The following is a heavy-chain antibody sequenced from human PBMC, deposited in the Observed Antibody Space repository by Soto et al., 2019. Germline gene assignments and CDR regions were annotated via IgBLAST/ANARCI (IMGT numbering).Heavy chain of an antibody. CDR1: AIAFLTHG. D-gene: IGHD2-2*01. V-gene: IGHV3-21*01. CDR3: ARCCNGTSCYDGVDY. J-gene: IGHJ4*02. Sequence: GXPWRPPVRAVAIAFLTHGSDGFHRGPGKGLEWVSSIRLSSGYIYQADSEEARYTTSRDNAKNSLYLKINRLRAEDTAVYYCARCCNGTSCYDGVDYWGQGTLVTVSS. CDR2: IRLSSGYI.